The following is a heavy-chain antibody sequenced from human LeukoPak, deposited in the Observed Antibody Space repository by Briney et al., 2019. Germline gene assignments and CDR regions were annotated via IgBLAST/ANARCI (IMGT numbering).Heavy chain of an antibody. V-gene: IGHV4-59*10. J-gene: IGHJ5*02. D-gene: IGHD6-6*01. CDR1: GGSFSGYY. Sequence: PSETLSLTCAVYGGSFSGYYWSWIRQPAGKGLEWIGRIYTSGSTNYNPSLKSRVTISVDTSKNQFSLKLSSVTAADTAVYYCAREIDSSSHWFDPWGQGTLVTVSS. CDR3: AREIDSSSHWFDP. CDR2: IYTSGST.